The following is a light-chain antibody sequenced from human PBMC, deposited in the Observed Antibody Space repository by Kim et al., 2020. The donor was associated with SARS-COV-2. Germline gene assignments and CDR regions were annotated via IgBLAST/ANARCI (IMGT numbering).Light chain of an antibody. CDR3: LLSYTGARV. CDR1: TGSVTSGHY. CDR2: ETN. V-gene: IGLV7-46*01. J-gene: IGLJ3*02. Sequence: PGGAVTLPCGSTTGSVTSGHYPYWFQQKPGQAPTTLIYETNNKPSWTPARFSGSLLGGKAALTLSGAQPEDEAEYYCLLSYTGARVFGGGTQLTVL.